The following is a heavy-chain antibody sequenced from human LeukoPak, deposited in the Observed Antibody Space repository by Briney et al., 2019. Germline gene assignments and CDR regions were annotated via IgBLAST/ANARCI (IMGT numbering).Heavy chain of an antibody. CDR2: IYYSGST. CDR1: GGSISSSSYY. Sequence: PSETLSLTCTVSGGSISSSSYYWGCIRQPPGKGLEWIGSIYYSGSTYYNPSLKSRVTISVDTSKNQFSLKLSSVTAADTAVYYCARSRIAAAGLHRVWFDPWGQGTLVTVSS. V-gene: IGHV4-39*07. J-gene: IGHJ5*02. CDR3: ARSRIAAAGLHRVWFDP. D-gene: IGHD6-13*01.